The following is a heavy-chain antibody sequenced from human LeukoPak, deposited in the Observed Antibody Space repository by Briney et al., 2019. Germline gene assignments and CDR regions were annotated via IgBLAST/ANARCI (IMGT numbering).Heavy chain of an antibody. CDR2: ISWNSGSI. Sequence: GGSLRLSCAASGFTFDDYAMHWVRQAPGKGLEWVSGISWNSGSIGYADSVKGRFTISRDNAKNSLYLQMNSLRAEDMALYYCAKAAYSSLAFDYWGQGTLVTVSS. J-gene: IGHJ4*02. CDR3: AKAAYSSLAFDY. CDR1: GFTFDDYA. D-gene: IGHD6-6*01. V-gene: IGHV3-9*03.